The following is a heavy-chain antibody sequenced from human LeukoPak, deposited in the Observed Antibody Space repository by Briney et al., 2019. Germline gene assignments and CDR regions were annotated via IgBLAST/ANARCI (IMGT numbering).Heavy chain of an antibody. CDR1: GDSISSGGYY. V-gene: IGHV4-31*03. CDR2: IYYSRNT. CDR3: AKGGPEGSAGFSWFDP. J-gene: IGHJ5*02. Sequence: SETLSLTCTVSGDSISSGGYYWSWIRQHPGKGLEWIGYIYYSRNTYYYPALRSRVSISIDMSKNQFSLKLRSVTAADTAVYYCAKGGPEGSAGFSWFDPWGQGTLVTVSS. D-gene: IGHD1-14*01.